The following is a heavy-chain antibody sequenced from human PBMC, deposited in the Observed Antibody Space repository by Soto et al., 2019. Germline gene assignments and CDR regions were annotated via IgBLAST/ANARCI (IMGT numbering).Heavy chain of an antibody. V-gene: IGHV3-30-3*01. J-gene: IGHJ5*02. CDR3: ARDGAVAKWGEGWFDP. CDR2: ISYDGSNK. Sequence: QVQLVESGGGVVQPGRSLRLSCAASGLTFSTYAMHWVRQAPSKGLEWVAVISYDGSNKYYADSVKGRFTISRDNSKSTLYLQMNSLRTEDTAVYYCARDGAVAKWGEGWFDPWGQGTLVTVS. CDR1: GLTFSTYA. D-gene: IGHD3-16*01.